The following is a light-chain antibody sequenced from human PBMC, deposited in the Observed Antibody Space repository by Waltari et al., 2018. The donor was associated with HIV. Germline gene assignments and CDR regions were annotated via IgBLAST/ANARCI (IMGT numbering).Light chain of an antibody. CDR3: SSYTSSSTHYV. J-gene: IGLJ1*01. V-gene: IGLV2-14*03. CDR2: DVS. CDR1: SSDVGGYNY. Sequence: QSALTQPASVSGSPGQSITISCTGTSSDVGGYNYVSWYQHHPGKAPNLMIYDVSNRPSGVSNRFSGSKSGNTASLTISGLQAEDEADYYCSSYTSSSTHYVFGTGTKVTVL.